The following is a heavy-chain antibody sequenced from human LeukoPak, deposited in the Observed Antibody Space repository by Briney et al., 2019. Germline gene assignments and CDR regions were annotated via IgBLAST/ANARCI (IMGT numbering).Heavy chain of an antibody. Sequence: PGRSLRLSCVASGLAFSSYSMHWVRQAPGKGLEWVGVISYDGSDEYYTDSVKGRFTISRDNSKNTVYLQMNGLRADDTAVYYCARDFTPEWFDIHWGQGTLVTVS. CDR3: ARDFTPEWFDIH. J-gene: IGHJ4*02. D-gene: IGHD3-3*01. CDR1: GLAFSSYS. CDR2: ISYDGSDE. V-gene: IGHV3-30*04.